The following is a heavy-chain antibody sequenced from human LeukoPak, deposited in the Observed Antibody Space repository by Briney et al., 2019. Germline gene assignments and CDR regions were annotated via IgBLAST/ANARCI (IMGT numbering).Heavy chain of an antibody. V-gene: IGHV3-30*18. CDR1: GFTFSSYG. CDR2: ISYDGSNK. CDR3: AKGPMSYYYDSSGYYDY. Sequence: PGGSLRLSCAASGFTFSSYGMHWVRQAPGKGLEWLAVISYDGSNKYCADSVKGRFTISRDNSKNTLYLQMNSLRAEDTAVYYCAKGPMSYYYDSSGYYDYWGRGTLVTVSS. J-gene: IGHJ4*02. D-gene: IGHD3-22*01.